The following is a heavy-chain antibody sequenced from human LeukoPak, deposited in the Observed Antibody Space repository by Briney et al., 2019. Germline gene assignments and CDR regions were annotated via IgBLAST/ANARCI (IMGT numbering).Heavy chain of an antibody. Sequence: PGGSLRLSCAASGFTFDAFGMTWVRQAPGKGLEWVSAISGSGGSTYYADSVKGRFTISRDNSKDTLYLQMNSLRAENTAVYYCAKGYSSGWLDAFDIWGQGTMVTVSS. CDR3: AKGYSSGWLDAFDI. CDR1: GFTFDAFG. V-gene: IGHV3-23*01. J-gene: IGHJ3*02. CDR2: ISGSGGST. D-gene: IGHD6-19*01.